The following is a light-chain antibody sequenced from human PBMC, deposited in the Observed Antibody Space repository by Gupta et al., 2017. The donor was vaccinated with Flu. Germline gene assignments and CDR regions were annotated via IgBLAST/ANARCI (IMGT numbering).Light chain of an antibody. CDR2: ATN. J-gene: IGKJ1*01. CDR3: QHSSTWT. V-gene: IGKV1-39*01. CDR1: QTISIN. Sequence: QSPSSLSASVAARVTRTGQASQTISINLNWQQHKPAKAPNILICATNTLRSAVRLRFSGSGTGSDFTLTSRGREDEDFDTYHHQHSSTWTFGLGTKVEVK.